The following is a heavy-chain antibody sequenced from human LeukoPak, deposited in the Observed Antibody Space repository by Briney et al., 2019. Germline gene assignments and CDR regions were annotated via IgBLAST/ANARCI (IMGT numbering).Heavy chain of an antibody. CDR1: GVSISSYL. Sequence: SETLSLTCTVSGVSISSYLWSWIRQPPGRGLEWIGYVYYNGITNYNPSLKSRVSISLDTSKNQFSLKLNSVTAADTAVYYCASQLGGTTFHWGQGTLVPVSS. CDR3: ASQLGGTTFH. J-gene: IGHJ4*02. D-gene: IGHD1-1*01. CDR2: VYYNGIT. V-gene: IGHV4-59*01.